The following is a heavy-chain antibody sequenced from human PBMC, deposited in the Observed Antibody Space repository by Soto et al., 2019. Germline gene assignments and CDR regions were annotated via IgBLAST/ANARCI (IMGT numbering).Heavy chain of an antibody. Sequence: QVQLVQSGAEVKKPGSSVKVFCKASGGTFSNYTISWVRQAPGQGREWMGGIIPVFGTTDYEQKFQGRVTITADGSTSTAYMKLSSLRSADTAVYYCARYSPYIVVRKPTGNQDYYGMDVWGQGTTVTVSS. CDR2: IIPVFGTT. V-gene: IGHV1-69*01. J-gene: IGHJ6*02. CDR3: ARYSPYIVVRKPTGNQDYYGMDV. D-gene: IGHD2-2*01. CDR1: GGTFSNYT.